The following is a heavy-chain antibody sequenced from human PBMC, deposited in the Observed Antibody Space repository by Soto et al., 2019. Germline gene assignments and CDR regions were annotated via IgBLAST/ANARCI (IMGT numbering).Heavy chain of an antibody. Sequence: ASVKVSCKTSGYTFISFYLHWVRQAPGQGLEWMGMINPSGGTNYAQKFQGWVTMTRDTSISTAYMELSRLRSDDTAVYYCATTLTPSAAAGGYDAFDIWGQGTMVTVSS. V-gene: IGHV1-2*04. J-gene: IGHJ3*02. D-gene: IGHD6-13*01. CDR3: ATTLTPSAAAGGYDAFDI. CDR2: INPSGGT. CDR1: GYTFISFY.